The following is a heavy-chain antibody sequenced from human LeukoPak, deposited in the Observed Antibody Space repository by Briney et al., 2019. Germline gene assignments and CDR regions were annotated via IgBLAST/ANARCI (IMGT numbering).Heavy chain of an antibody. V-gene: IGHV1-69*13. CDR3: ARMYGKGPDY. CDR1: GYTFTGYY. Sequence: GASVKVSCKASGYTFTGYYMHWVRQAPGQGLEWMGGIIPIFGTANYAQKFQGRVTITADESTSTAYMELSSLRSEDTAVYYCARMYGKGPDYWGQGTLVTVSS. D-gene: IGHD2-8*01. J-gene: IGHJ4*02. CDR2: IIPIFGTA.